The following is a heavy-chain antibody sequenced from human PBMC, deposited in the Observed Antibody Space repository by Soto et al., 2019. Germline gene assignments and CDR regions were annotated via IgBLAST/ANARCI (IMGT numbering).Heavy chain of an antibody. V-gene: IGHV3-11*01. CDR3: ARYPKTDDFWSGYPGPH. Sequence: NPGGSLSLSCAASGFTFSDYYMSWIRQAPGKGLEWVSYISSSGSTIYYADSVKGRFTISRDNAKNSLYLQMNSLRAEDTAVYYCARYPKTDDFWSGYPGPHWGQGTLVTVSS. J-gene: IGHJ4*02. CDR1: GFTFSDYY. D-gene: IGHD3-3*01. CDR2: ISSSGSTI.